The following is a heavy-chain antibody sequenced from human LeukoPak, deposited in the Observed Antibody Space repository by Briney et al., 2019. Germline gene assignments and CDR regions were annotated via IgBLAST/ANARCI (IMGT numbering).Heavy chain of an antibody. J-gene: IGHJ4*02. V-gene: IGHV3-11*01. Sequence: PGGSPRLSCAASGFTLSDHYMSWLRQAPGKGLEWISYINTGGDSMYHADSVKGRFTVSRDNAKNSLFLHMNSLRVEDSAVYYCARGSRYFDSSDHFFVYWGQGTLFIVSS. D-gene: IGHD3-9*01. CDR2: INTGGDSM. CDR3: ARGSRYFDSSDHFFVY. CDR1: GFTLSDHY.